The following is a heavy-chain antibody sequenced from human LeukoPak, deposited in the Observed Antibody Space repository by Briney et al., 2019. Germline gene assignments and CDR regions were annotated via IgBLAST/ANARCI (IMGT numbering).Heavy chain of an antibody. V-gene: IGHV4-61*02. J-gene: IGHJ4*02. CDR3: ARFSPRALGNYLDF. CDR2: IYTSGST. D-gene: IGHD3-16*01. Sequence: SETLSLTCTVSGGSISSGSNYWSWIRQPAGKGLEWIGRIYTSGSTNYNPALKSRVTISVDTSKNQFSLNLSSVTAADTAVYYCARFSPRALGNYLDFWGQGTLVTVSS. CDR1: GGSISSGSNY.